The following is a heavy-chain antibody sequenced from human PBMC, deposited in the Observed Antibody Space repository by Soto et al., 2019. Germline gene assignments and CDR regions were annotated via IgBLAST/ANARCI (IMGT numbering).Heavy chain of an antibody. CDR1: GGTFGSYA. CDR3: ARPIQYYFDTSAQSAWFDP. D-gene: IGHD3-22*01. V-gene: IGHV1-69*12. J-gene: IGHJ5*02. Sequence: QVQLVQSGAEVKKPGSSVKVSCKTSGGTFGSYAISWVRQAPGQGLEWMGGIIPIFSTTNYAQKFQGRDTITADESTSTAYMELSSLRSEYTAVYYCARPIQYYFDTSAQSAWFDPWGQGTLVTVSS. CDR2: IIPIFSTT.